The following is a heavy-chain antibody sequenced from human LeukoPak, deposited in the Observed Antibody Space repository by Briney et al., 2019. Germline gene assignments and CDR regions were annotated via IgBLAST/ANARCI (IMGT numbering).Heavy chain of an antibody. J-gene: IGHJ4*02. CDR1: GGSFSGYY. D-gene: IGHD1-26*01. CDR3: ASLSGGASRLSDY. CDR2: INHSGST. V-gene: IGHV4-34*01. Sequence: SETLSLTCAVYGGSFSGYYWTWIRQSPGKGLEWIGEINHSGSTNYNPSLKSRVTISVDTSKNQFSLKLSSVTAADTAVYHCASLSGGASRLSDYWGQGTLVIVSS.